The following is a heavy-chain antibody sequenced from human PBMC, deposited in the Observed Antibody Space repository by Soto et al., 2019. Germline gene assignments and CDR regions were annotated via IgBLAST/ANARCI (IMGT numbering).Heavy chain of an antibody. CDR2: IKFDGSEK. D-gene: IGHD2-2*01. CDR1: GFTFSDYW. J-gene: IGHJ4*02. CDR3: VKDGGYCSSTTCYSPRNHYFDS. V-gene: IGHV3-7*03. Sequence: GSLRLSCVASGFTFSDYWMSWVRQAPGKGPGWVANIKFDGSEKQYVDSVKGRFSISRDNSRNSLFLQMNSLRAGDTAVYYCVKDGGYCSSTTCYSPRNHYFDSWGQGTLVTVSS.